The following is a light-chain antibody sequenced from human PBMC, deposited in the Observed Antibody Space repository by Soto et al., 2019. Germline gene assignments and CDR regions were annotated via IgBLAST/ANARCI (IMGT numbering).Light chain of an antibody. CDR3: QQYGGSPET. CDR1: QSVDNN. CDR2: GSF. J-gene: IGKJ1*01. Sequence: EIVMTQSPVTLSASPGEGATLSCRASQSVDNNVAWYQQKPGQAPRLLIVGSFARATGIPDRFSGSGSGTDFTLTISRLEPEDFAVYYCQQYGGSPETFGQGTKVDIK. V-gene: IGKV3-20*01.